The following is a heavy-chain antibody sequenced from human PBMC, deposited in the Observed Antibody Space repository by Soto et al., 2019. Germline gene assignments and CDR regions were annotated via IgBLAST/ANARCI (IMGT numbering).Heavy chain of an antibody. CDR2: INAGNGNT. V-gene: IGHV1-3*01. J-gene: IGHJ1*01. Sequence: ASVKVSCNASGYTFTSYAMHWVRQAPGQRLEWMGWINAGNGNTKYSQKFQGRVTITRDTSASTAYMELSSLRSEDTAVYYCARAQGCSSTSCYGSVYYDFWSGYGEYFQHWGQGTLVTVSS. D-gene: IGHD3-3*01. CDR3: ARAQGCSSTSCYGSVYYDFWSGYGEYFQH. CDR1: GYTFTSYA.